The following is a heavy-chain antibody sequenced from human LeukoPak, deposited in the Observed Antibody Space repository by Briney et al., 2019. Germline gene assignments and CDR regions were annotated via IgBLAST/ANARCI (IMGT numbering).Heavy chain of an antibody. CDR1: GFTFDDYA. D-gene: IGHD3-3*01. CDR3: ARRNDFWSGYYVFDY. V-gene: IGHV3-9*01. J-gene: IGHJ4*02. CDR2: ISWNSGSI. Sequence: GGSLRLSCAAPGFTFDDYALHWGRAAPGEGLGWGSGISWNSGSIGYADSVKGRFTISRDNAKNSLYLQMNSLRAEDTALYYCARRNDFWSGYYVFDYRGQGTLVTVSS.